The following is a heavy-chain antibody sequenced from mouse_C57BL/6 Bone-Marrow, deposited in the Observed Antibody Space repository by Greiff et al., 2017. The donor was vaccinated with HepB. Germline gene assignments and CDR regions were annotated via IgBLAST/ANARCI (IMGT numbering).Heavy chain of an antibody. CDR3: ARRHWDDFDY. Sequence: VQLQQPGAELVKPGASVKMSCKASGYTFTSYWITWVKQRPGQGLEWIGDIYPGSGSTNYNEKFKSKATLTVDTSSSTAYLQLSSLTSEDTAIYYCARRHWDDFDYWGQGTTLTVSS. V-gene: IGHV1-55*01. D-gene: IGHD4-1*01. CDR1: GYTFTSYW. CDR2: IYPGSGST. J-gene: IGHJ2*01.